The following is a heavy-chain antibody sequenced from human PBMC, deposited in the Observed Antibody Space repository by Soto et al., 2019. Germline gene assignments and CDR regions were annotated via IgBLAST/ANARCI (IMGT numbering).Heavy chain of an antibody. CDR3: ARGARSLRNWLSQ. CDR1: GFTFSSYA. D-gene: IGHD6-19*01. Sequence: QVQLVESGGGVVQPGRSLRLSCAASGFTFSSYAMHWVRQAPGKGLEWVAVISYDGSNKYYADSVKGRFTISRDNSKNTLYQQMNSLRAEDTAVYYCARGARSLRNWLSQRGQGPLVTVSS. V-gene: IGHV3-30-3*01. J-gene: IGHJ4*02. CDR2: ISYDGSNK.